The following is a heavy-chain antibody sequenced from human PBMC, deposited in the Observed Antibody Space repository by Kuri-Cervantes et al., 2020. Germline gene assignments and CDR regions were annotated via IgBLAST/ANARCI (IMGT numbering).Heavy chain of an antibody. Sequence: ASVKVSCKASGYTFTSYGISWVRQAPGQGLEWMGWIGAYNGNTNYAQKLQGRVTMTTDTSTSTAYMELRSLRSDDTAVYYCARAIGLDQLLAGGYYYGMDVWGQGTTVTVSS. V-gene: IGHV1-18*01. CDR1: GYTFTSYG. CDR2: IGAYNGNT. J-gene: IGHJ6*02. CDR3: ARAIGLDQLLAGGYYYGMDV. D-gene: IGHD2-2*01.